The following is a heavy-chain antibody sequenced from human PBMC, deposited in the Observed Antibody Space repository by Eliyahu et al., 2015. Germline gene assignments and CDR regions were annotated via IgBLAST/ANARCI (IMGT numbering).Heavy chain of an antibody. Sequence: QVQLVQSGAEVKKPGXSVKVSCQASGXXFTGYXXXWVRQAPGQGLEWMGWINPNSGGTNYAQKFQGRVTMTRDTSISTAYMELSRLRSDDTAVYYCARAGDYYDSSGYYYALFDYWGQGTLVTVSS. CDR3: ARAGDYYDSSGYYYALFDY. CDR1: GXXFTGYX. CDR2: INPNSGGT. J-gene: IGHJ4*02. D-gene: IGHD3-22*01. V-gene: IGHV1-2*02.